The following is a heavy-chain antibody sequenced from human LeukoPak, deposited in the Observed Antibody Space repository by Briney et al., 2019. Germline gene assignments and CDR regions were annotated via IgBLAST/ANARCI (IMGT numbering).Heavy chain of an antibody. Sequence: SETLSLTCAVSGGSISSGGYSWSWIRQPPGKGLEWIGYIYHSGSTYYNPSLKSRVTISVDRSKNQFSLKLSSVTAADTAVYYCARATYYYDSSGYSSPFDYWGQGTLVTVSS. CDR2: IYHSGST. J-gene: IGHJ4*02. CDR3: ARATYYYDSSGYSSPFDY. D-gene: IGHD3-22*01. CDR1: GGSISSGGYS. V-gene: IGHV4-30-2*01.